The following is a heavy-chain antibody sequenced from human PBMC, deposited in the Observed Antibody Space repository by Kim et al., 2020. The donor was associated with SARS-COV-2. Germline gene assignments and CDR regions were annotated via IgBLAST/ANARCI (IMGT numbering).Heavy chain of an antibody. V-gene: IGHV4-31*03. CDR2: TYSSGTT. D-gene: IGHD3-9*01. CDR1: GGSISSGGSY. CDR3: ARSSLTGYRPGMDV. Sequence: SETLSLTCTVSGGSISSGGSYWTWTRQNPGKGLEWFGSTYSSGTTSNNPSLKGRVTISVDTSKNQFSLKLSSVTAADTAVYYCARSSLTGYRPGMDVWGQGTTVTVSS. J-gene: IGHJ6*02.